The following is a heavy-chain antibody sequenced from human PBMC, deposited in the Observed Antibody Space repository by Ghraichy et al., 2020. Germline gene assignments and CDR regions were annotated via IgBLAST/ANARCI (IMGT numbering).Heavy chain of an antibody. V-gene: IGHV1-8*01. Sequence: ASVKVSCKASGYTFTSYDINWVRQATGQGLEWMGWMNPNSGNTGYAQKFQGRVTMTRNTSISTAYMELSSLRSEDPAVYYCARAYPFADSSGYYYLQYYYYYGMDVWGQGTTVTVSS. J-gene: IGHJ6*02. CDR1: GYTFTSYD. CDR2: MNPNSGNT. D-gene: IGHD3-22*01. CDR3: ARAYPFADSSGYYYLQYYYYYGMDV.